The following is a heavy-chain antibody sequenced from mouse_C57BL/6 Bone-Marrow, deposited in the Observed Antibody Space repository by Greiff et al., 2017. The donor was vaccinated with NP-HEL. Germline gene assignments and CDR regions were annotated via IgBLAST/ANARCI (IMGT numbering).Heavy chain of an antibody. Sequence: EVQLQESGGGLVKPGGSLKLSCAASGFTFSSYAMSWVRQTPEKRLEWVATISDGGSYTYYPDNVKGRFTISRDNAKNNLYLQMSHLKSEDTAMYYCARDLYDYDVRFADWGQGTLVTVSA. J-gene: IGHJ3*01. CDR2: ISDGGSYT. D-gene: IGHD2-4*01. CDR1: GFTFSSYA. CDR3: ARDLYDYDVRFAD. V-gene: IGHV5-4*01.